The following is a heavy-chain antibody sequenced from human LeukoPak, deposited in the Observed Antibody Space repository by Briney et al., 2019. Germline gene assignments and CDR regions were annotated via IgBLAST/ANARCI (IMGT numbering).Heavy chain of an antibody. CDR1: GFTFSASP. CDR2: ITSTYAT. D-gene: IGHD2-2*01. V-gene: IGHV3-73*01. CDR3: ARVGYCSSTSCYPGDY. J-gene: IGHJ4*02. Sequence: GGSLRLSCTASGFTFSASPMHWVRQASGKGLEWVGRITSTYATAYAASVKGRFTISRDDSKSTTYLQMNSLETEDTAVYYCARVGYCSSTSCYPGDYWGQGTLVTVSS.